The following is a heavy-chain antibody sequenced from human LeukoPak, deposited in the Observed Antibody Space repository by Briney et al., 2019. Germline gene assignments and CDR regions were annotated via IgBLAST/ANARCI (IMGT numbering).Heavy chain of an antibody. CDR2: IIPIFGTA. V-gene: IGHV1-69*13. J-gene: IGHJ4*02. CDR3: AREPNSGSYPADY. D-gene: IGHD1-26*01. Sequence: ASVKVSCKASGGTFSSYAISWVRQAPGQGLEWMGGIIPIFGTANYAQKFQGRVTITADESTSTAYMELSSLRSEDTAVYYCAREPNSGSYPADYWGQGTLVTVSS. CDR1: GGTFSSYA.